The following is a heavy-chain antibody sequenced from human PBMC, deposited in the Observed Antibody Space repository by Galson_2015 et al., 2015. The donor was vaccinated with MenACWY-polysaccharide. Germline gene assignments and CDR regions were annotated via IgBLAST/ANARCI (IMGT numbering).Heavy chain of an antibody. J-gene: IGHJ4*02. CDR3: ARVFLSQSYPFDY. Sequence: TLSLTCAVSGGSISSSNWWSWVRQPPGKGLEWIGVIFHSGSTNYNPSLKSRVTISVDKSKNQFSLKLSSVTAADAAVYYCARVFLSQSYPFDYWGQGTLVTVSS. CDR2: IFHSGST. V-gene: IGHV4-4*02. D-gene: IGHD1-26*01. CDR1: GGSISSSNW.